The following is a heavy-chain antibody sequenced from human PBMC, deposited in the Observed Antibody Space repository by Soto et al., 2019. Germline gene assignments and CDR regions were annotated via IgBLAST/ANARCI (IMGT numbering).Heavy chain of an antibody. Sequence: GGSLRLSCAASGFTFDDYAMHWVRQAPGKGLEWVSGISWNSGSIGYADSVKGRFTISRDNAKNSLYLQMNSLRAEDTALYYCAKVAVGLRTGGYFDYWGQGTLVTVSS. J-gene: IGHJ4*02. CDR3: AKVAVGLRTGGYFDY. D-gene: IGHD3-16*01. V-gene: IGHV3-9*01. CDR2: ISWNSGSI. CDR1: GFTFDDYA.